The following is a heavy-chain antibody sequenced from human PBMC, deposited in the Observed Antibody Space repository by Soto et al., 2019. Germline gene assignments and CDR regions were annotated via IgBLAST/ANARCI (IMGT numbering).Heavy chain of an antibody. CDR2: ISSRTGSSK. J-gene: IGHJ4*02. CDR3: ARKGVSNLDY. Sequence: PGGSLILSCAASGFTFTTYGMNWVRQAPGKGLEWVSFISSRTGSSKEYADSVRGRFTVSRDNAKNSVYLQMNSLRVEDTAVYYCARKGVSNLDYWGQGTLVTVSS. CDR1: GFTFTTYG. V-gene: IGHV3-21*01. D-gene: IGHD2-8*01.